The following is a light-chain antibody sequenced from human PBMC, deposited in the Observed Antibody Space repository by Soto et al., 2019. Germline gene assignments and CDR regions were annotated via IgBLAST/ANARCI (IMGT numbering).Light chain of an antibody. V-gene: IGLV1-44*01. CDR2: TTY. J-gene: IGLJ1*01. CDR3: AAWDDSLNGHV. CDR1: DSNIGSYS. Sequence: SVLTRPHSVTGTPGQRLTVSCSGSDSNIGSYSVHWFQQLPGTAPKLLISTTYQRPSGVPERFSGSKSGTSASLAISGLQSEDEADYYCAAWDDSLNGHVFGTGTKVTVL.